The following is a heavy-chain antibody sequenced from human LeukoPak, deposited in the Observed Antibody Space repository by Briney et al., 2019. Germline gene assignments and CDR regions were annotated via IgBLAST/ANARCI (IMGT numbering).Heavy chain of an antibody. Sequence: ASVKVSCKASGYTFTSYDINWVRQATGQGLEWMGWMNPNSGSTGYAQKFQGRVTMTRNTSISTAYMELSSLRSEDTAVYYCARDCGDYLTGGYYYYYMDVWGKGTTVTVSS. J-gene: IGHJ6*03. CDR3: ARDCGDYLTGGYYYYYMDV. D-gene: IGHD4-17*01. CDR2: MNPNSGST. V-gene: IGHV1-8*01. CDR1: GYTFTSYD.